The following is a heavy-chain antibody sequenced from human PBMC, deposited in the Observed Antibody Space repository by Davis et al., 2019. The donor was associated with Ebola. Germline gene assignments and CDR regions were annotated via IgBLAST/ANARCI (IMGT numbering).Heavy chain of an antibody. CDR3: ARKQLGPDY. Sequence: ASVKVSCKTSGYTFTTYTLTWMRQAPGQGLEWMGWINSYNGDTSYSQKFQGRVTMTADTSTNTAYMELRGLTSGDTAFYFCARKQLGPDYWGQGTLVTVSS. CDR1: GYTFTTYT. D-gene: IGHD1-1*01. J-gene: IGHJ4*02. CDR2: INSYNGDT. V-gene: IGHV1-18*04.